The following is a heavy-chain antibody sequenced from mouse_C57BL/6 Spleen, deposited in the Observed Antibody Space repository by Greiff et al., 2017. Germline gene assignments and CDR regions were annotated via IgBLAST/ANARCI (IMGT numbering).Heavy chain of an antibody. J-gene: IGHJ2*01. CDR2: IDPEDGET. Sequence: VQLQQSGAELVKPGASVKLSCTASGFNIKDYYMHWVKQRTEQGLEWIGRIDPEDGETKYAPKFQGKATITADTSSNTAYLQLSSLTSEDTAVYYCAREEEYYFDYWGQGTTLTVSS. V-gene: IGHV14-2*01. CDR1: GFNIKDYY. CDR3: AREEEYYFDY.